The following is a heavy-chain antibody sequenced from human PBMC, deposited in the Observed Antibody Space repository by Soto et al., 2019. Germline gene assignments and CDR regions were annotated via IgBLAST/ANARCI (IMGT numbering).Heavy chain of an antibody. V-gene: IGHV3-13*01. D-gene: IGHD2-2*02. CDR1: GFTFSSYD. CDR2: IGTAGGT. CDR3: AKVNLLYQLLYGVWDPNWFGP. J-gene: IGHJ5*02. Sequence: GSLRLSCAASGFTFSSYDMHWVRQATGKGLEWVSAIGTAGGTYYPGSVKGRFTISRENAKNTLYLQMNSLRAGDTAVYYCAKVNLLYQLLYGVWDPNWFGPWGQGTLVTVSS.